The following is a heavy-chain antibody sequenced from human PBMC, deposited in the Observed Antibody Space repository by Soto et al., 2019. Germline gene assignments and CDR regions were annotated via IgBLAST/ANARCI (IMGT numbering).Heavy chain of an antibody. J-gene: IGHJ4*02. CDR1: GFTFSSYG. D-gene: IGHD3-9*01. V-gene: IGHV3-30*18. CDR2: ISYDGSNK. CDR3: AKDLFDILTCYCPFADY. Sequence: QVQLVESGGGVVQPGRSLRLSCAASGFTFSSYGMHWVRQAPGKGLEWVAVISYDGSNKYYADSVKGRFTISRDNSKNTLYLQMNSLRAEDTAVYYCAKDLFDILTCYCPFADYWGQGTLVTVSS.